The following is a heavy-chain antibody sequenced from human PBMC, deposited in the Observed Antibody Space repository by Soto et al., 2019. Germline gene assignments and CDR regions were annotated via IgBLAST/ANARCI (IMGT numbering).Heavy chain of an antibody. V-gene: IGHV3-23*01. J-gene: IGHJ4*02. CDR3: AKFSGSGWPPRYYFDY. D-gene: IGHD6-19*01. Sequence: GGSLRLSCAASGFTFSSYAMSWVRQAPGKGLEWVSAISGSGGSTYYADSVKGRFTISRDNSKNTLYLQMNSLRAEDTAVYYCAKFSGSGWPPRYYFDYWGQGTLVTVSS. CDR2: ISGSGGST. CDR1: GFTFSSYA.